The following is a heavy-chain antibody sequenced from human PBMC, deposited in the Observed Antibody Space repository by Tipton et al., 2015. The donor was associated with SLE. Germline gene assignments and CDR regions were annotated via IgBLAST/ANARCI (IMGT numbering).Heavy chain of an antibody. J-gene: IGHJ4*01. CDR3: ERHNSYFDF. CDR2: VHHDGNT. V-gene: IGHV4-39*07. Sequence: TLSLTCRVSGYSVSSSTHYCAWILHPPGKGMEWIGSVHHDGNTFYNPSLKGRVVLSVDTSKNQFSLRLDFVTVADTAVYYCERHNSYFDFWGQGTLLTV. D-gene: IGHD1-1*01. CDR1: GYSVSSSTHY.